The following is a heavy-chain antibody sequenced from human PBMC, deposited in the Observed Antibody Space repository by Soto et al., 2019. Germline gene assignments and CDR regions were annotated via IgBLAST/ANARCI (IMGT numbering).Heavy chain of an antibody. CDR1: GFTVTTNY. J-gene: IGHJ5*01. CDR3: ARGYSSSVWFDS. CDR2: IYSGGDT. Sequence: GGLRLSCAASGFTVTTNYMAWVRQAPGKGLEWVSVIYSGGDTYYGDSVKGRFTISRDNYENTLYLQMNSLRVEDTAVYYCARGYSSSVWFDSWGQGTLVTVSS. V-gene: IGHV3-53*01. D-gene: IGHD6-19*01.